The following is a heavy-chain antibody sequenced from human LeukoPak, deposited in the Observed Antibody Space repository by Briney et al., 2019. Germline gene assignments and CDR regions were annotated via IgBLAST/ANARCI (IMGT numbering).Heavy chain of an antibody. CDR2: IKTDGGEK. D-gene: IGHD3-22*01. CDR3: ATYSSLNAREFQY. V-gene: IGHV3-7*01. J-gene: IGHJ1*01. Sequence: GGSPRLSCEGSGFTFSNYWMSWVRQAPGKGLEWVANIKTDGGEKYYVDSVKGRFTISRDNAKNSLYLQMNSLRAEDTAVYYCATYSSLNAREFQYWGQGTLVTVSS. CDR1: GFTFSNYW.